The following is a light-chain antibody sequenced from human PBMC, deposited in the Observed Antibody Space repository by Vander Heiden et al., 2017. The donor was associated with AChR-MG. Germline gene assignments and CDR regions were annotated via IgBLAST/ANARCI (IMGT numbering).Light chain of an antibody. V-gene: IGKV1-39*01. Sequence: DIQLTQSPSSLSASVGDRVIITCRASQTVTNFLNWYQQKPGKAPKLLIAATSNLQSGIPPRFSGSGTGTEFTLTINSLQPEDFATYYCQQTVTTPRFGPGTNVDIK. CDR3: QQTVTTPR. CDR2: ATS. CDR1: QTVTNF. J-gene: IGKJ3*01.